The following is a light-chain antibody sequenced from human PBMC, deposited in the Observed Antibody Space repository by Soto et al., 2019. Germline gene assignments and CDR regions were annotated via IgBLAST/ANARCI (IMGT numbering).Light chain of an antibody. J-gene: IGKJ3*01. V-gene: IGKV3-11*01. CDR1: QSISGY. CDR2: DAS. Sequence: VLTQSPAPLSMSPGERATLSCRASQSISGYLAWYQQKAGQAPRLLIYDASSRATGIPARFSGSGSGTDFTLTISSLEPEDFAVYYCQQRRNWPPKFTFGPGTKVD. CDR3: QQRRNWPPKFT.